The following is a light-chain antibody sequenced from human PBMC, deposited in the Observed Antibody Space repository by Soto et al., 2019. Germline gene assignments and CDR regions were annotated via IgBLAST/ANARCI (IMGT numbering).Light chain of an antibody. CDR2: GVN. CDR3: SSYAGSNILYV. J-gene: IGLJ1*01. CDR1: SSDVGGYNY. Sequence: QSVLTQPPSASGSPGQSVTISCTGTSSDVGGYNYVSWYQQHPGKAPQLVIYGVNKRVSGVPDRFSGSKSGNTASLTVSGLQAEDEADYYCSSYAGSNILYVFGTGTKVTVL. V-gene: IGLV2-8*01.